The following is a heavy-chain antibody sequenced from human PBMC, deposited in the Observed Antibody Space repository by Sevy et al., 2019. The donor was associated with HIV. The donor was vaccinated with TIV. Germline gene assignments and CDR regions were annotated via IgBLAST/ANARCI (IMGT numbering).Heavy chain of an antibody. CDR1: GFTFSKYS. V-gene: IGHV3-23*01. J-gene: IGHJ4*01. D-gene: IGHD2-8*01. CDR2: LYFGCGEI. CDR3: AREGCTKPHDY. Sequence: GGSLRLSCAASGFTFSKYSMSWVRQPPGKGLEWVSTLYFGCGEINYANSVKGRFTISRHNSKSSVYLQMNNLRPEDTAVYYCAREGCTKPHDYWGQGTLVTVSS.